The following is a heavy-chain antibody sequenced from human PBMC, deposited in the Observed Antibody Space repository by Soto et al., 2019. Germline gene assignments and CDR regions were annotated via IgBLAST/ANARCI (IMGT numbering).Heavy chain of an antibody. V-gene: IGHV3-23*01. J-gene: IGHJ4*02. CDR2: ISDSGST. D-gene: IGHD2-2*01. Sequence: EVQLLESGGGLVQPGGSLRLSCTASGFTFSTYAMSWVRQAPGKGLEWVSNISDSGSTYYADSVKGRFTISRDNSKNTLYLEMNSLRAEDTAVYYCAKDKGGRYCSSTSCLYSFDYWGQGTLVTVSS. CDR1: GFTFSTYA. CDR3: AKDKGGRYCSSTSCLYSFDY.